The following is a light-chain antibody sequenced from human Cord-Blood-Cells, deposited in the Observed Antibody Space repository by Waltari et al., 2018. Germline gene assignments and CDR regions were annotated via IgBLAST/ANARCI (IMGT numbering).Light chain of an antibody. V-gene: IGKV1-39*01. J-gene: IGKJ1*01. CDR2: SAA. CDR3: QQSYSTTWT. CDR1: QSISSY. Sequence: DIQMTQSPSSLSASVGDRVTITCRASQSISSYLNWYQQKPGKAPKLLICSAATLQRGVPSMFSGSGSGTDVTLTISSLQPEDFATYYCQQSYSTTWTFGQGTKVEIK.